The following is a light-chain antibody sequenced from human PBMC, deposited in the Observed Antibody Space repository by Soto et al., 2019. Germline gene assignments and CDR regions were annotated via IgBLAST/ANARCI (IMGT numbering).Light chain of an antibody. J-gene: IGKJ1*01. Sequence: EAELTQSPGTLSLSPGERATLSCRASQNVRNNYIGWYQQKPGQAPRLLIYGDSIRATGIPDRFSGSGSGTDFTLTISRLEPEDFAVYYCQGYGNSRTFGQGTKVDI. CDR1: QNVRNNY. CDR3: QGYGNSRT. CDR2: GDS. V-gene: IGKV3-20*01.